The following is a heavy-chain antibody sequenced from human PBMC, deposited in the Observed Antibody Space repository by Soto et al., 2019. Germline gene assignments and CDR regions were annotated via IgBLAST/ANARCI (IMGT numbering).Heavy chain of an antibody. D-gene: IGHD2-8*01. CDR3: ARGRTNDYYYGMDV. CDR1: GGSISSGGYS. V-gene: IGHV4-30-2*01. Sequence: QLQLQESGSGLVKPSQTLSLTCAVSGGSISSGGYSWSWIRQPPGKGLQWIGYIYHSGSTYYNPSLKSRVTISVDRSKNHFSLKLSSVTAADTAVYYCARGRTNDYYYGMDVWGQGTTVTVSS. CDR2: IYHSGST. J-gene: IGHJ6*02.